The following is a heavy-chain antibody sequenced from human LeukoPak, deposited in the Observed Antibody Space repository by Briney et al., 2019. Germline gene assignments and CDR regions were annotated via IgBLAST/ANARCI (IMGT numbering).Heavy chain of an antibody. CDR2: ISYDGSNK. J-gene: IGHJ1*01. Sequence: GGSLRLSCAASGFTFSSYAMHWVRQAPGKGLEWVAVISYDGSNKYYADSVKGRFTISRDNSKNTLYLQMNSLRAEDTALYYCAKDPTRGSGWYPKTKYFQHWGQGTLVTVSS. CDR1: GFTFSSYA. CDR3: AKDPTRGSGWYPKTKYFQH. D-gene: IGHD6-19*01. V-gene: IGHV3-30*04.